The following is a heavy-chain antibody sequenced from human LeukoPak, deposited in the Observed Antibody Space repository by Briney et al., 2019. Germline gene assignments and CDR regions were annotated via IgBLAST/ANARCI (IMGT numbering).Heavy chain of an antibody. CDR1: GGSISSSNW. V-gene: IGHV4-4*02. D-gene: IGHD6-25*01. CDR2: IYHSGST. Sequence: PSETLSLTCAVSGGSISSSNWWSWVRQPPGKGLEWIGEIYHSGSTNYNPSLKSRVTISVDTSKNQFSLKLSSVTAADTAVYYCARGGWVWSVAARLDYWGQGTLVTVSS. CDR3: ARGGWVWSVAARLDY. J-gene: IGHJ4*02.